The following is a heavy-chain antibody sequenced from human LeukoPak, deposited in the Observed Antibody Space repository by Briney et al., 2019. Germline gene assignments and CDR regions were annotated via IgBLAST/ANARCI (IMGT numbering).Heavy chain of an antibody. CDR1: GFPFSIYE. Sequence: GGSLRLSCAVSGFPFSIYEMNWVRQAPGKGLEWVSNIGSSGTTIYYADSVKGRFSISRDNAKSSLYLQMNSLRVEDTAVYYCALLAVASDFDYWGQGTLVTVSS. D-gene: IGHD6-19*01. CDR2: IGSSGTTI. V-gene: IGHV3-48*03. CDR3: ALLAVASDFDY. J-gene: IGHJ4*02.